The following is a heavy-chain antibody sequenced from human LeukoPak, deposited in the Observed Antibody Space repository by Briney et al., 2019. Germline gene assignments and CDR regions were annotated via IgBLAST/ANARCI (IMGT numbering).Heavy chain of an antibody. J-gene: IGHJ4*02. Sequence: SETLSLTCAVSGGSFSANYWSWIRQPPGEGPEWIGEINHTGRTDYNPSLKSRVTISVDMSKNQFSLKLSSVTAADTAVYYCARVGYISGWYPFDFWGLGTLVIVSS. CDR2: INHTGRT. CDR1: GGSFSANY. CDR3: ARVGYISGWYPFDF. V-gene: IGHV4-34*01. D-gene: IGHD6-19*01.